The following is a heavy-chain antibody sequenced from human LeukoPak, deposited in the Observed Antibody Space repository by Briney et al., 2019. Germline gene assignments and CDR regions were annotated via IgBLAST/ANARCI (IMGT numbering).Heavy chain of an antibody. CDR2: INHSGRT. CDR1: GGPFSGYY. D-gene: IGHD3-9*01. J-gene: IGHJ6*02. Sequence: AETLSLTCAVSGGPFSGYYWTWIRQPPGKGLEWIGEINHSGRTNYNPSLKSRVIISVDTSKNQCSLKLNSVTATDTAVYYCARGPNHLRYFKGLYGMDVWGQGTTVTVSS. V-gene: IGHV4-34*01. CDR3: ARGPNHLRYFKGLYGMDV.